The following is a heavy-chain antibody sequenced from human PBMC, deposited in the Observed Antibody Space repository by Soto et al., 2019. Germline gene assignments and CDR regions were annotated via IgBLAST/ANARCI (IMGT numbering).Heavy chain of an antibody. V-gene: IGHV3-30*18. CDR1: GFTFSSYG. J-gene: IGHJ6*02. CDR3: AKDLAYCGGDCYPAYYYYGMHV. CDR2: ISYDGSNK. D-gene: IGHD2-21*02. Sequence: GGSLRLSCAASGFTFSSYGMHWVRQAPGKGLEWVAVISYDGSNKYYADSVKGRFTISRDNSKNTLYLQMNSLRAEDTAVYYCAKDLAYCGGDCYPAYYYYGMHVSGPATTLTVSS.